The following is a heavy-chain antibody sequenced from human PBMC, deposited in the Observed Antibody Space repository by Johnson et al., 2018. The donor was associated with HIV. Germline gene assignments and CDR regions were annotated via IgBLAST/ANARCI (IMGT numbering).Heavy chain of an antibody. CDR1: GFTFSSYA. CDR2: ISYDGNNK. D-gene: IGHD5-18*01. Sequence: QMLLVESGGGVVQPGRSLRLSCAASGFTFSSYAMHWVRQAPGKGLEWVAVISYDGNNKYYADSVKGRFTIYRDNFKNTLYLQMNGLRPEDTAVYYCARVTHSDGYWGAFDIWGQGTMVTVSS. J-gene: IGHJ3*02. V-gene: IGHV3-30*04. CDR3: ARVTHSDGYWGAFDI.